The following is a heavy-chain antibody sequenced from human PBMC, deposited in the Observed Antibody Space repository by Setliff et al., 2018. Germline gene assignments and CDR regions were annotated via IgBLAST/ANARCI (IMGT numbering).Heavy chain of an antibody. V-gene: IGHV3-33*06. Sequence: GSLRLSCAASGFTFSSYAIHWVRQAPGKGLEWVAVICSDGSNKFYADSVKGRFTISRDNSKNTLYLQMNSLRVEDTAVYYCAKDTYYYDSSGYYVFDYWGQGTLVTVSS. CDR2: ICSDGSNK. CDR1: GFTFSSYA. D-gene: IGHD3-22*01. J-gene: IGHJ4*02. CDR3: AKDTYYYDSSGYYVFDY.